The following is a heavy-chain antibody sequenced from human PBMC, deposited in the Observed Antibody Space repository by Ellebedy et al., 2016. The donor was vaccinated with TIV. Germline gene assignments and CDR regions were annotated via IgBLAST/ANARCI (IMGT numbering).Heavy chain of an antibody. Sequence: SETLSLTXTVSGGSISSYYWSWIRQPPGKGLEWIGYIYYSGSTNYNPSLKSRVTMSVDTSKNQFSLKLSSVTAADTAVYYCARDGYTYYMDVWGKGTTVTVSS. D-gene: IGHD5-24*01. V-gene: IGHV4-59*12. CDR1: GGSISSYY. CDR3: ARDGYTYYMDV. J-gene: IGHJ6*03. CDR2: IYYSGST.